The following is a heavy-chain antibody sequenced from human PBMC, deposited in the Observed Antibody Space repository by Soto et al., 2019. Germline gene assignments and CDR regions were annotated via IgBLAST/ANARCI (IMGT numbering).Heavy chain of an antibody. CDR2: ISWDGGST. CDR1: GFTFDDYT. CDR3: AKDQGSSWYEIDY. Sequence: GSLRLSCAASGFTFDDYTMHWVRQAPGKGLEWVSLISWDGGSTYYADSVKGRFTISRDNSKNTLYLQMNSLRAEDTAVYYCAKDQGSSWYEIDYWGQGTLVTVSS. V-gene: IGHV3-43*01. J-gene: IGHJ4*02. D-gene: IGHD6-13*01.